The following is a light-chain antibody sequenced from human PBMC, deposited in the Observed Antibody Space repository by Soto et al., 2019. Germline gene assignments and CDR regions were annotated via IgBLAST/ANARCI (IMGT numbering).Light chain of an antibody. V-gene: IGKV1-5*03. CDR1: QSISSW. CDR2: KAS. Sequence: DIQMTQSPSTLSASVGDRAPITCRASQSISSWLAWYQQKPGKAPKLLIYKASSLESGVPSRFSGSGSGTEFTLTISSLQPDDFATYYCQQYNSYSWTFGQGTKVDIK. CDR3: QQYNSYSWT. J-gene: IGKJ1*01.